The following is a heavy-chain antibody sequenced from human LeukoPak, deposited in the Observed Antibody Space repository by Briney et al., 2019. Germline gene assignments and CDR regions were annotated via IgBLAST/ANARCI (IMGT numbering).Heavy chain of an antibody. Sequence: GGSLRLSCAASGFTFSRFAMSWVRQAPGKGLEWVSAISGSAGSTYYADSVKGRFTISRDNSENTLYLQMNSLRAEDTAVYYCAKDIVVVPAAGNWFDPWGQGTLVTVSP. V-gene: IGHV3-23*01. J-gene: IGHJ5*02. CDR3: AKDIVVVPAAGNWFDP. CDR1: GFTFSRFA. CDR2: ISGSAGST. D-gene: IGHD2-2*01.